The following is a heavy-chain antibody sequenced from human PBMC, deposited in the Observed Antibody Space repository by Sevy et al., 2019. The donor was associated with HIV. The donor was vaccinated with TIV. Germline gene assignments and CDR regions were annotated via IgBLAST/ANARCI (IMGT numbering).Heavy chain of an antibody. CDR2: IKQDGSEK. Sequence: GGSLRLSCAASGFTFSSFWMHWVRQAPGKGLEWVANIKQDGSEKYYVHSVKGRFTISRDNAKNSLYLQMNSLRAEDTAVYYCAREIGGGNSFWGQGTLVTVPS. J-gene: IGHJ4*02. CDR3: AREIGGGNSF. D-gene: IGHD1-1*01. V-gene: IGHV3-7*01. CDR1: GFTFSSFW.